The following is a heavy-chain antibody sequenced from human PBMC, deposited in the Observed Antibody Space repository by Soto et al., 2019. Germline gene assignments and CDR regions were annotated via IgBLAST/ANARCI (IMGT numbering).Heavy chain of an antibody. Sequence: ASVKVSCKASGYTFTGYYMHWVRQAPGQGLEWMGWIDPNSGGTNYAQKFQGWVTMTRDTSISTAYMEMSRLRSDDTAMYYCARSLSAARPLDWFDPWGQGTLVTVSS. CDR1: GYTFTGYY. V-gene: IGHV1-2*04. J-gene: IGHJ5*02. CDR2: IDPNSGGT. CDR3: ARSLSAARPLDWFDP. D-gene: IGHD6-6*01.